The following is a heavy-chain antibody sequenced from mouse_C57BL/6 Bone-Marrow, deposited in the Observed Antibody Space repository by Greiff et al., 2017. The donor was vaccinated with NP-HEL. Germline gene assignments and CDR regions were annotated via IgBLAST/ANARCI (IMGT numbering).Heavy chain of an antibody. CDR1: GFSFNTYA. J-gene: IGHJ4*01. V-gene: IGHV10-1*01. Sequence: EVQRVESGGGLVQPKGSLKLSCAASGFSFNTYAMNWVRQAPGKGLEWVARIRSKSNNYATYYADSVKDRFTISRDDSESMLYLQMNNLKTEDTAMYDCVSAYYSNYEGAMDYWGQGTSVTVSS. D-gene: IGHD2-5*01. CDR2: IRSKSNNYAT. CDR3: VSAYYSNYEGAMDY.